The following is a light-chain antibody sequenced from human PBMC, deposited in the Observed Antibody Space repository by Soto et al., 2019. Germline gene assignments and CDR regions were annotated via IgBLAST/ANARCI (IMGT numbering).Light chain of an antibody. CDR1: QSVDSSY. Sequence: EIVLTQSPGTLSLSSGERATLSCRASQSVDSSYLAWYQQKPGQAPRLLIYAASSRATGIPDRFSGSGAGTDFTLTISRLEPEDFAVYYCQQYGSSQWTFGQGTKVDIK. J-gene: IGKJ1*01. CDR2: AAS. CDR3: QQYGSSQWT. V-gene: IGKV3-20*01.